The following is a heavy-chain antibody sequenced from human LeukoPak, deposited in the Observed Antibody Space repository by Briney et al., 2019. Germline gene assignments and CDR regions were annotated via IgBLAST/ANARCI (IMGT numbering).Heavy chain of an antibody. J-gene: IGHJ4*02. CDR3: AKVFLDIVVVPAAPFDY. D-gene: IGHD2-2*01. Sequence: GGSLRLSCTASGSTFSSYGMHWVRQAPGKGLEWVSGISGSGGSTFYADSVKGRFTISRDNSKNTLYLQMNSLRAEDTAVYYCAKVFLDIVVVPAAPFDYWGQGTLVTASS. CDR2: ISGSGGST. V-gene: IGHV3-23*01. CDR1: GSTFSSYG.